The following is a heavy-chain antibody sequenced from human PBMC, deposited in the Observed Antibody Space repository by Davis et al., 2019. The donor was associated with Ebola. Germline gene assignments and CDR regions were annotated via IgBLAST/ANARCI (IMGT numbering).Heavy chain of an antibody. J-gene: IGHJ5*02. CDR2: IDPSDSYT. Sequence: GESLKISCKGSGYSFTSYWISWVRQMPGKGLEWMGRIDPSDSYTNYSPSFQGHVTISADKSISTAYLQWSSLKASDSAMYYCARSRYYDTSGYYPVHWFDPWGQGTLVTVSS. D-gene: IGHD3-22*01. CDR3: ARSRYYDTSGYYPVHWFDP. CDR1: GYSFTSYW. V-gene: IGHV5-10-1*01.